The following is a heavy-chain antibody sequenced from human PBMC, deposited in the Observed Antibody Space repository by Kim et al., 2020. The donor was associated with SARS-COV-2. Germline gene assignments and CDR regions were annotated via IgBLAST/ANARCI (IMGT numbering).Heavy chain of an antibody. CDR2: IYYSGST. J-gene: IGHJ4*02. D-gene: IGHD6-13*01. V-gene: IGHV4-30-4*01. CDR1: GGSISSGDYY. Sequence: SETLSLTCTVSGGSISSGDYYWSWIRQPPGKGLEWIGYIYYSGSTYYNPSLKSRVTISVDTSKNQFSLKLSSVTAADTAVYYCARSPITAWAAAQAGFDYWGQGTLVTVSS. CDR3: ARSPITAWAAAQAGFDY.